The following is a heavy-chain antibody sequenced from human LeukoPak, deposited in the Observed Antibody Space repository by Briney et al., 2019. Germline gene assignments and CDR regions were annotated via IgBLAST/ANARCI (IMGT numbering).Heavy chain of an antibody. J-gene: IGHJ4*02. CDR1: GGSISSLY. V-gene: IGHV4-59*01. CDR3: AGDASRRSSSLFDY. CDR2: IFYSGST. D-gene: IGHD6-6*01. Sequence: SETLSLTCNVSGGSISSLYWSWIRQPPRGGREWIGYIFYSGSTTYHPSLKSRVPISVDTSKNQLSLKLRSVTAADTAVYYCAGDASRRSSSLFDYWGQGPLVTVSS.